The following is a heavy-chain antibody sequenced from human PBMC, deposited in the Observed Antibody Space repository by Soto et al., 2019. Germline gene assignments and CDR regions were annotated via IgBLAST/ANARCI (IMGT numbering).Heavy chain of an antibody. CDR3: ARSFPRFLDWSAWFDP. CDR1: GYTFTSYD. Sequence: ASVKVSCKASGYTFTSYDINWVRQATGQGLEWMGWMNPNSGNTGYAQKFQGRVTMTRNTSISTGYMELSSLRSEDTAVYYCARSFPRFLDWSAWFDPWGQGTLVTVSS. J-gene: IGHJ5*02. V-gene: IGHV1-8*01. D-gene: IGHD3-3*01. CDR2: MNPNSGNT.